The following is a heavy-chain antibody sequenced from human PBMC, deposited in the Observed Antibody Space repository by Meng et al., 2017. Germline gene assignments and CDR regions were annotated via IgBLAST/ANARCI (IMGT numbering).Heavy chain of an antibody. Sequence: SETLSLTCAVSGGSISSSNWWSWVRQPPGKGLEWIGEIYHSGSTNYNPSLKSRVTISVDKSKNQFSLKLSSVTAADTAVYYCAKDYLQMYSGGWIDYWGQGTLVTVSS. V-gene: IGHV4-4*02. D-gene: IGHD6-19*01. CDR1: GGSISSSNW. J-gene: IGHJ4*02. CDR3: AKDYLQMYSGGWIDY. CDR2: IYHSGST.